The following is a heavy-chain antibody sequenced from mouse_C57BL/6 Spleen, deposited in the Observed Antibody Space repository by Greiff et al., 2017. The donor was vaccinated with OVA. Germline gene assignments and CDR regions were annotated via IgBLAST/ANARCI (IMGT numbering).Heavy chain of an antibody. V-gene: IGHV5-9-1*02. D-gene: IGHD3-2*02. Sequence: EVTLVESGEGLVKPGGSLKLSCAASGFTFSSYAMSWVRQTPEKRLEWVAYISSGGDYIYYADTVKGRFTISRDNARNTLYLQMSSLKSEDTAMYYCTRGLDSSGYFDYWGQGTTLTVSS. CDR3: TRGLDSSGYFDY. J-gene: IGHJ2*01. CDR2: ISSGGDYI. CDR1: GFTFSSYA.